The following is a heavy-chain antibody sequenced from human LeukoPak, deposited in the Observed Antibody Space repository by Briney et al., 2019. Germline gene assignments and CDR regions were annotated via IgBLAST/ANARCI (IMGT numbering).Heavy chain of an antibody. V-gene: IGHV1-18*01. Sequence: ASVKVSCKASDYTFIADGISWLRQAPGQGLEWMGWISSYNGNTNYAQKFQGRVTMTTDTSTSTAYMELRSLRSDDTAVYYCARKSREAYDYWGQGTLVTVSS. D-gene: IGHD3-16*01. CDR1: DYTFIADG. CDR2: ISSYNGNT. J-gene: IGHJ4*02. CDR3: ARKSREAYDY.